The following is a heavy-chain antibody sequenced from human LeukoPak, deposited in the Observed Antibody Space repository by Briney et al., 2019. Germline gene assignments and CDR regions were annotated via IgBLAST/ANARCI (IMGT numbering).Heavy chain of an antibody. CDR1: GGTSSSYA. D-gene: IGHD3-22*01. CDR2: IIPIFGTA. CDR3: ARTTYYYDSSGYYWFDP. Sequence: EASVKVSCKASGGTSSSYAISWVRQAPGQGLEWMGGIIPIFGTANYAQKFQGRVTITTDESTSTAYMELSSLRSEDTAVYYCARTTYYYDSSGYYWFDPWGQGTLVTVSS. J-gene: IGHJ5*02. V-gene: IGHV1-69*05.